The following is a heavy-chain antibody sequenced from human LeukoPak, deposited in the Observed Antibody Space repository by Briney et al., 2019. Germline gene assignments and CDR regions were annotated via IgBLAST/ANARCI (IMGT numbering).Heavy chain of an antibody. CDR3: ARIRRSGELLDAGRYNWFDP. Sequence: ASVKVSCKASGYTFTSYYMHWVRQAPGQGLEWMGKINPSGGSTTYAQKFQGRVTMTRDTSTSTVYMELSSLRSEDTAVYYCARIRRSGELLDAGRYNWFDPWGQGTLVTVSS. D-gene: IGHD1-26*01. CDR2: INPSGGST. V-gene: IGHV1-46*01. J-gene: IGHJ5*02. CDR1: GYTFTSYY.